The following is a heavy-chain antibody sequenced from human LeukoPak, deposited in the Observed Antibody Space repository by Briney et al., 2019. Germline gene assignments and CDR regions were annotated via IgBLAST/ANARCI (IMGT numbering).Heavy chain of an antibody. CDR2: INTNTGNP. V-gene: IGHV7-4-1*02. CDR3: AKGGRFIVGAARSLGY. D-gene: IGHD1-26*01. J-gene: IGHJ4*02. Sequence: ASVKVSCKASGYTFTSYAMNWVRQAPGQGLEWMGWINTNTGNPTYAQGFTGRFVFSLDTSVSTAYLQISSLKAEDTAVYYCAKGGRFIVGAARSLGYWGRGTLVTVSS. CDR1: GYTFTSYA.